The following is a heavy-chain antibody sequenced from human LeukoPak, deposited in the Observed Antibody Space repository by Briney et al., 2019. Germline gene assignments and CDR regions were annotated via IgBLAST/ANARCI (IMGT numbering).Heavy chain of an antibody. V-gene: IGHV3-33*01. J-gene: IGHJ4*02. D-gene: IGHD6-19*01. Sequence: GGSLRLSCAASGXTFSSYGMHWVRQAPGKGLEWVGVIWYDGSNKYYADSVKGRFTISRDNSKNTLYLQMNSLRAEDTAVYYCARGPSDSSGWYAGFDYWGQGTLVTVSS. CDR3: ARGPSDSSGWYAGFDY. CDR1: GXTFSSYG. CDR2: IWYDGSNK.